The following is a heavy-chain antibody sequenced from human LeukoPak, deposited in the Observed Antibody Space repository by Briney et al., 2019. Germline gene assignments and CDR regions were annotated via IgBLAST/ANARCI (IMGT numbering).Heavy chain of an antibody. D-gene: IGHD3-22*01. CDR1: GFTFSSYG. CDR3: AKSPNGDSSGYYFDY. Sequence: GGSLRLSCAASGFTFSSYGMHWVRQAPGKGLEWVAVISYDGSNKYYADSVKGRSSISRDNSKNTLYLQMNSLRAEDTAVYYCAKSPNGDSSGYYFDYWGQGTLVTVSS. J-gene: IGHJ4*02. CDR2: ISYDGSNK. V-gene: IGHV3-30*18.